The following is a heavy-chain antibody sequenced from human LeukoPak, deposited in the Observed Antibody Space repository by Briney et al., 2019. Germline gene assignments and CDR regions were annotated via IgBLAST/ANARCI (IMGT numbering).Heavy chain of an antibody. CDR1: GGSISSSSYY. Sequence: SETLPLTRTVSGGSISSSSYYWGWIRQPPGKGLEWIGCIYYSGSNYSNPSLQNRVTMSVDTSKSQFPVKLISVAAADTDVYYCAGDLTSTSNWFDPWVQGALVTVSS. V-gene: IGHV4-39*01. D-gene: IGHD3-3*01. J-gene: IGHJ5*02. CDR3: AGDLTSTSNWFDP. CDR2: IYYSGSN.